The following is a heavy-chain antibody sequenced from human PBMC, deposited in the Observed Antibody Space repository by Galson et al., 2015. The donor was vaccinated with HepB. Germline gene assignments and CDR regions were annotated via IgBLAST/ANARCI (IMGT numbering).Heavy chain of an antibody. D-gene: IGHD6-19*01. J-gene: IGHJ4*02. Sequence: SLRLSCAGSGFTFSDDYMSWIRQAPGKGLDWISCISSSSAFTTYADSVMGRFTISRDNAKNTLYLQMNSLRVEDTAVYYSARDRGSGLAAYLDCGGQGILVPVS. CDR1: GFTFSDDY. V-gene: IGHV3-11*05. CDR3: ARDRGSGLAAYLDC. CDR2: ISSSSAFT.